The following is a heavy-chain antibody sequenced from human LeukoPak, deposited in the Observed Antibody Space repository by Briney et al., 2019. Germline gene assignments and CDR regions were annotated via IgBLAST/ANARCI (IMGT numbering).Heavy chain of an antibody. V-gene: IGHV3-21*01. Sequence: PGGSLRLSCAASGFTFSSYSMNWVRQAPGKGLEWVSSISSSCSYIYYADSVKGRFTISRDNAKNSLYLQMNSLRAEDTAVYYCARASSSGWPEFDYWGQGTLVTVSS. J-gene: IGHJ4*02. CDR3: ARASSSGWPEFDY. CDR2: ISSSCSYI. D-gene: IGHD6-19*01. CDR1: GFTFSSYS.